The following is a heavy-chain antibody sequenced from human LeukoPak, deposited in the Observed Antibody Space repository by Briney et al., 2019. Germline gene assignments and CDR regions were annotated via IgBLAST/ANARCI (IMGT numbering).Heavy chain of an antibody. CDR3: ASEGLAVAGNFLY. J-gene: IGHJ4*02. D-gene: IGHD6-19*01. Sequence: SETLFLTCTVSGGSIGSGAYYWSWIRQPAGKGPEWIGRIYASGSTNYNPSLKSRVTISVDTSENQFSLNLRSVTAADTAVYYCASEGLAVAGNFLYWGQGALVTVSS. CDR2: IYASGST. V-gene: IGHV4-61*02. CDR1: GGSIGSGAYY.